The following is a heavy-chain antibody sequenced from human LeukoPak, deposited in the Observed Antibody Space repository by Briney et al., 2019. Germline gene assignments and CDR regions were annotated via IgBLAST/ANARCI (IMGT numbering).Heavy chain of an antibody. J-gene: IGHJ4*02. CDR2: ISGSGGST. V-gene: IGHV3-23*01. CDR3: AKDRSSSRYVLQTVFDY. CDR1: GFTFSSYA. D-gene: IGHD6-13*01. Sequence: PGGSLRLSCAASGFTFSSYAMSWVRQAPGKGLEWVSAISGSGGSTYYADSVKGRFTISRDNSKNTLYLQMNSLRAEDTAVYYCAKDRSSSRYVLQTVFDYWGQGTLVTVSS.